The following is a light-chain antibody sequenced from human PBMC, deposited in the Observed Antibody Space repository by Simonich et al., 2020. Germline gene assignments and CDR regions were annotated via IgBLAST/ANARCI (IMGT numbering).Light chain of an antibody. CDR3: SSYTSSSNWV. Sequence: QSALTQPASVSGSPGQSITISCPGTSSDVGGYNYVSWYQQHPGKAPKLMIYDVRNRPSGVSNRFSGSKSGNTASLTISGLQAEDEADYYCSSYTSSSNWVFGGGTKLTVL. V-gene: IGLV2-14*01. J-gene: IGLJ3*02. CDR1: SSDVGGYNY. CDR2: DVR.